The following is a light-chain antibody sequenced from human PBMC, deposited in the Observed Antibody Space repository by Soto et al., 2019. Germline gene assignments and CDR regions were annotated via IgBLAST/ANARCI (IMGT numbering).Light chain of an antibody. J-gene: IGLJ3*02. Sequence: QSVLTQPASVFGSPGQSITISCTGTRSDVGSYNSVAWYQQHPGKAPRVMIFEVTKRPSGISNRFSGSKSGNTASLTISGLQAEDEADYFCFSYAGSSTWVFGGGTKVTVL. CDR2: EVT. CDR3: FSYAGSSTWV. CDR1: RSDVGSYNS. V-gene: IGLV2-23*02.